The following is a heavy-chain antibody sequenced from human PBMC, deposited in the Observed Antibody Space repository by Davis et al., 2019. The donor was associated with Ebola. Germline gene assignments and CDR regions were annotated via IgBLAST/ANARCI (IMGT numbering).Heavy chain of an antibody. J-gene: IGHJ6*04. Sequence: AASVKVSCKASGYTFTSYGITWVRQAPGQGLEWMGWINPHNGNTNYAQKLQGRVTMTTDTSTSTAYMELRSLRSDDTAVYYCAREGSGYDSLYYYGMDVWGKGTTVTVSS. V-gene: IGHV1-18*04. CDR3: AREGSGYDSLYYYGMDV. D-gene: IGHD5-12*01. CDR2: INPHNGNT. CDR1: GYTFTSYG.